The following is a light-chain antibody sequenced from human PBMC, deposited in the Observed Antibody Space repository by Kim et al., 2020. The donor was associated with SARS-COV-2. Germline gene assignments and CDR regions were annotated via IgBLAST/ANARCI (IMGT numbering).Light chain of an antibody. J-gene: IGKJ2*01. V-gene: IGKV1-17*03. CDR1: QGITNY. Sequence: DIQMTQSPSAMSASVGDRVTITCRASQGITNYLAWFQQKPGNVPKRLIYAASSLQSGARSRFSGSGSETEFTLTISSLQPEDSATYYCLQHYSHPYTFGPGTKLVI. CDR3: LQHYSHPYT. CDR2: AAS.